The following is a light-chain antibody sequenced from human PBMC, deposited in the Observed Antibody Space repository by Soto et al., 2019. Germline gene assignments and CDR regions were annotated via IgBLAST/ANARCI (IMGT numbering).Light chain of an antibody. CDR3: QQTSSTPN. CDR2: AAS. J-gene: IGKJ4*01. CDR1: QSIRSY. Sequence: DIQLTQSPSSLSASVGDRVTITCRASQSIRSYLNWYQQKPGKAPKLLIYAASSLQTGVSSRFSGSGPGTDFTLTISNLQPEDFATYYCQQTSSTPNFGGGTKVDI. V-gene: IGKV1-39*01.